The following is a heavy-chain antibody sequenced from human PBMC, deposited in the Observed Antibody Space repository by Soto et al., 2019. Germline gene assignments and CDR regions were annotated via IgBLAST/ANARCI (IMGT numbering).Heavy chain of an antibody. J-gene: IGHJ1*01. CDR2: IIPVFGTA. D-gene: IGHD1-1*01. CDR3: ARGWNDFPH. V-gene: IGHV1-69*13. CDR1: GGTFSSYA. Sequence: SVRVSCKXYGGTFSSYAISWVRQAPGQGLECMGGIIPVFGTANYAQKFQGRVTINADESTSTVYMELSSLRSEDTAVYYCARGWNDFPHWGQGTLVTVSS.